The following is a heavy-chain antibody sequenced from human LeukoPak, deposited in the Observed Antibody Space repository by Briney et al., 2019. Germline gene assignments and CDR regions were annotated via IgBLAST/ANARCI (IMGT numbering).Heavy chain of an antibody. CDR3: ARVFCGGDCYSDFDY. D-gene: IGHD2-21*02. J-gene: IGHJ4*02. CDR2: INSDGSST. V-gene: IGHV3-74*01. CDR1: GFTFSSYW. Sequence: GGSLRLSCAASGFTFSSYWMHWVRHAPGKGLVWVSRINSDGSSTSYADSVKGRFTISRDNAKNTLYLQMNSLRAEDTAVYYCARVFCGGDCYSDFDYWGQGTLVTVSS.